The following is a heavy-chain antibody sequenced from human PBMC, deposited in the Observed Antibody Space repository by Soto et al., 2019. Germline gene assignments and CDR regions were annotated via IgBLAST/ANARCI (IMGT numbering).Heavy chain of an antibody. CDR1: GYTFTSYD. CDR3: ARDDTVTTWAFDI. Sequence: ASVKVSCKASGYTFTSYDINWVRQAPGQGLEWMGWISAYNGNTNYAQKLQGRVTMTTDTSTSTAYMELRSLRSDDTAVYYCARDDTVTTWAFDIWGQGTMVTVSS. J-gene: IGHJ3*02. CDR2: ISAYNGNT. D-gene: IGHD4-17*01. V-gene: IGHV1-18*01.